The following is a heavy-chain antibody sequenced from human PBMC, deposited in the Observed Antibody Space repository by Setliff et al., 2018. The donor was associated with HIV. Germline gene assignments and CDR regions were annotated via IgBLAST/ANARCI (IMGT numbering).Heavy chain of an antibody. CDR2: IYHSATT. V-gene: IGHV4-38-2*02. CDR3: ARREGYCSSTSCYAGSFMGYYYMDV. D-gene: IGHD2-2*01. J-gene: IGHJ6*03. CDR1: GSFINSDY. Sequence: SETLSLTCTVSGSFINSDYWGWIRQPPGKGLEWIGSIYHSATTYYNPSLWGRVTISIDTSKNQFSLKLSSVTAADTAVYYCARREGYCSSTSCYAGSFMGYYYMDVWGKGTTVTVSS.